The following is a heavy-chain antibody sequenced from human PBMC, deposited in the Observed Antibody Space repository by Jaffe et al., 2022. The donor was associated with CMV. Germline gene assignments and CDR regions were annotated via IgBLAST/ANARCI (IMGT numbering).Heavy chain of an antibody. V-gene: IGHV3-21*01. CDR2: ISSSSSYI. CDR3: AREFRITIFGVVPARPQPYNWFDP. Sequence: EVQLVESGGGLVKPGGSLRLSCAASGFTFSSYSMNWVRQAPGKGLEWVSSISSSSSYIYYADSVKGRFTISRDNAKNSLYLQMNSLRAEDTAVYYCAREFRITIFGVVPARPQPYNWFDPWGQGTLVTVSS. D-gene: IGHD3-3*01. J-gene: IGHJ5*02. CDR1: GFTFSSYS.